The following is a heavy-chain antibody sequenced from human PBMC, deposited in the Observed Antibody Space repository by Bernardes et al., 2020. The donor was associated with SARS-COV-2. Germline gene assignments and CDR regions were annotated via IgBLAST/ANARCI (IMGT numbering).Heavy chain of an antibody. D-gene: IGHD3-3*01. CDR3: AKGGTIFGVVIIPNWFDP. Sequence: GGSLRLSCAASGFTFSSYAMSWVRQAPGKGLEWVSAISGSGGGTYYADSVKGRFTISRDNSKNTLYLQMNSLRVEDTAVYYCAKGGTIFGVVIIPNWFDPWGQGTLVTVSS. V-gene: IGHV3-23*01. CDR1: GFTFSSYA. CDR2: ISGSGGGT. J-gene: IGHJ5*02.